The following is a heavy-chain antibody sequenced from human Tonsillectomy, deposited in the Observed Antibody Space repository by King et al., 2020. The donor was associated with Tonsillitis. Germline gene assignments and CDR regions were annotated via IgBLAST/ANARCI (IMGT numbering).Heavy chain of an antibody. CDR2: VYSGGST. CDR1: GFTVSSKY. CDR3: ATGEVPAALHLYYFHYGLDV. V-gene: IGHV3-66*01. Sequence: VQLVESGGGVVQPGGSLXLSCAASGFTVSSKYMTWVRQTPGKGLEWVSVVYSGGSTYYADSVKGRFTISRDNSKNTLSLQMNSLRVEDTAVYYCATGEVPAALHLYYFHYGLDVWGQGTTVTVSS. D-gene: IGHD2-2*01. J-gene: IGHJ6*02.